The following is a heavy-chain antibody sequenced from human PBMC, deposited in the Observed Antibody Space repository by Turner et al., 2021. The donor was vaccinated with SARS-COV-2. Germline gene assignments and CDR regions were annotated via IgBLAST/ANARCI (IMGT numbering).Heavy chain of an antibody. CDR2: ISGSGGST. CDR1: GCTFSNYA. Sequence: DSGGALPHSGGSLRPSCAASGCTFSNYAMSWVRQAPGKGLEWVSEISGSGGSTYNADSVKGRFTISRDNSKNMLYLQMNSLRAEETAVYYCAKDPVEMATVSGGMDVWGQGTTVTVSS. J-gene: IGHJ6*02. CDR3: AKDPVEMATVSGGMDV. V-gene: IGHV3-23*01. D-gene: IGHD4-4*01.